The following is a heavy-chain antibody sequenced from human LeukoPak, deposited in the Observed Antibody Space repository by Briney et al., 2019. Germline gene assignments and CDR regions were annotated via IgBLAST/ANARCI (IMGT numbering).Heavy chain of an antibody. J-gene: IGHJ4*02. CDR2: ITGSGTNR. CDR1: GFTFSNYA. V-gene: IGHV3-23*01. D-gene: IGHD3-9*01. Sequence: AGGSLSLSCVASGFTFSNYAMSWVRQAPGKGLEWVSAITGSGTNRYYADSLKGRFTTSRDNSKNTVLLQMNSLRHEDTAIYYCVIWGDYDVLTGYYVPDYWGQGTLVTVAS. CDR3: VIWGDYDVLTGYYVPDY.